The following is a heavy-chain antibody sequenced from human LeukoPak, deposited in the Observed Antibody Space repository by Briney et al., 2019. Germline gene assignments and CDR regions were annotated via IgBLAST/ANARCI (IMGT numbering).Heavy chain of an antibody. CDR2: IYYSGST. CDR3: AREGVEYSSSFGY. Sequence: SQTLSLTCTVSGGSISSGDYYWSWIRQPPGKGLEWIGYIYYSGSTYYNPSLKSRVTISVDTSKHQFSLKLSSVTAADTAVYYCAREGVEYSSSFGYWGQGTLVTVSS. V-gene: IGHV4-30-4*08. D-gene: IGHD6-6*01. CDR1: GGSISSGDYY. J-gene: IGHJ4*02.